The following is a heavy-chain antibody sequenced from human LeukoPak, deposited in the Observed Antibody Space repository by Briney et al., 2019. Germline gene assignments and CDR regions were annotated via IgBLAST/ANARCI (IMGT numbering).Heavy chain of an antibody. CDR2: IYTSGST. CDR3: ARSRNDYDFDY. Sequence: PSETPSLTCTVSGGSISSYYWSWIRQPAGKGLEWIGRIYTSGSTNYNPSLKSRVTISVDKSKNQFSLKLSSVTAADTAVYYCARSRNDYDFDYWGQGTLVTVSS. D-gene: IGHD4-17*01. J-gene: IGHJ4*02. CDR1: GGSISSYY. V-gene: IGHV4-4*07.